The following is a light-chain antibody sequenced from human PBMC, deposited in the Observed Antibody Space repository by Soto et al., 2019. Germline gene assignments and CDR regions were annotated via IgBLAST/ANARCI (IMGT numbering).Light chain of an antibody. CDR2: KAS. V-gene: IGKV1-5*03. Sequence: DIQMTQSPSTLSASVGDRVIITCRASESFSCWLSWYQQKPGKAPKILINKASNLESGVPSRFSGSGSGTECTLTISSLQTDDFATYYCQQYNTYPLTFGGGTKGESK. J-gene: IGKJ4*01. CDR1: ESFSCW. CDR3: QQYNTYPLT.